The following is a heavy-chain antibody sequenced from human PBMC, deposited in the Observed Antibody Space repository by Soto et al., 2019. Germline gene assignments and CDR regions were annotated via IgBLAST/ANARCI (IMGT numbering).Heavy chain of an antibody. Sequence: SEILSLTCTVSGGSISSYYWSWIRQPPGKGLEWIGYIYYSGSTNYNPSLKSRVTISVDTSKNQFSLKLSSVTAADTAVYYCARVSYGKNDFDYWGQGTLVTVSS. J-gene: IGHJ4*02. CDR3: ARVSYGKNDFDY. CDR2: IYYSGST. CDR1: GGSISSYY. D-gene: IGHD5-18*01. V-gene: IGHV4-59*08.